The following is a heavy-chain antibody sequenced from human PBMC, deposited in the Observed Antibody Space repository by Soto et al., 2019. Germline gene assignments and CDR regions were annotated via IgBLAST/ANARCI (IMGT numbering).Heavy chain of an antibody. CDR2: IYHSGST. Sequence: ASETLSLTCAVSGGSISSGGYSWSWIRQPPGKGLEWIGYIYHSGSTYYNPSLKSRVTISVDRSKNQFSLKLSSVTAADTAVDYAARVYANYFDYWGQGTLVTVSS. CDR1: GGSISSGGYS. J-gene: IGHJ4*02. D-gene: IGHD2-8*01. CDR3: ARVYANYFDY. V-gene: IGHV4-30-2*01.